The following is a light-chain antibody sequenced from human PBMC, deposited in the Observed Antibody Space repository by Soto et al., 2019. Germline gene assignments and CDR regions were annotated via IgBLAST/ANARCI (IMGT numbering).Light chain of an antibody. V-gene: IGLV2-23*03. J-gene: IGLJ3*02. CDR2: EGS. CDR1: SSDVGSYDL. CDR3: CSYAGSSTFPV. Sequence: QSALTQPASVSGSPGQSITISCTGTSSDVGSYDLVSWYQQYPGKAPQLMIYEGSKRASGVSNRFSGSRSGNTASLTISGLQAEDEADYYCCSYAGSSTFPVFGGGTKLTVL.